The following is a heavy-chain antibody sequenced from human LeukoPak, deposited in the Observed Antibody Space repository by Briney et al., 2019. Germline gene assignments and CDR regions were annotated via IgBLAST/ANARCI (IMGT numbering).Heavy chain of an antibody. CDR3: AREKQVAAAGTRWFDP. J-gene: IGHJ5*02. CDR1: GFTVSSNY. Sequence: GGSLRLSCAAAGFTVSSNYMSWVRQAPGKGLEWVSVIYSGGSTYYADSVKGRFTISRDNSKNTLYLQMNSLRAEDTAVYYCAREKQVAAAGTRWFDPWGQGTLVTVSS. D-gene: IGHD6-13*01. V-gene: IGHV3-66*01. CDR2: IYSGGST.